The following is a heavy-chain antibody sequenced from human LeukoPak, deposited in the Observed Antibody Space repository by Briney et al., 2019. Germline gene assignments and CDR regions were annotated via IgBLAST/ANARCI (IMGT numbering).Heavy chain of an antibody. Sequence: GGSLRLSCAASGFTFSDYYMSWIRQAPGKGLEWVSSISSSSSYIYYADSVKGRFTISRDNAKNSLYLQMNSLRAEDTAVYYCARFYGAPGAFDYWGQGTLVTVSS. V-gene: IGHV3-11*06. J-gene: IGHJ4*02. D-gene: IGHD3-10*01. CDR1: GFTFSDYY. CDR2: ISSSSSYI. CDR3: ARFYGAPGAFDY.